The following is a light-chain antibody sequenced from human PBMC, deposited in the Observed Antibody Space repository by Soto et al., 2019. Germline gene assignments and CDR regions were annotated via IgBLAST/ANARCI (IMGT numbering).Light chain of an antibody. V-gene: IGLV2-8*01. CDR3: SSYAGSKNFIL. Sequence: QSALTQPPSASGSPGQSVTISCTGTTTDVGGYNYVSWYQLHPGKVPKLIISEDNKRPSGVPDRFSGSKSGSTASLTVSGLQAEDEADYFCSSYAGSKNFILFGGGTKLTVL. CDR1: TTDVGGYNY. CDR2: EDN. J-gene: IGLJ2*01.